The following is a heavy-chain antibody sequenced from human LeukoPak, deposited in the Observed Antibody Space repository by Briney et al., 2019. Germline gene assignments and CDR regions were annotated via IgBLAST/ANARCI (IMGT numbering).Heavy chain of an antibody. V-gene: IGHV4-34*01. CDR3: ATEQDSSGYRYPLGY. Sequence: SETLSLTCAVCGGSFSGYYWSWIRQPPGKGLEWIGEINHSGSTNYNPSLKSRVTISVDTSKNQFSLKLSSVTAADTAVYYCATEQDSSGYRYPLGYWGQGTLVTVSS. CDR2: INHSGST. J-gene: IGHJ4*02. CDR1: GGSFSGYY. D-gene: IGHD3-22*01.